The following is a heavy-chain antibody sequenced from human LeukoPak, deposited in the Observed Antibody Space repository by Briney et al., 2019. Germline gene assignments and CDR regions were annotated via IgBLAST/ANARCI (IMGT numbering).Heavy chain of an antibody. CDR2: IDPNSGDK. CDR1: GYSFTGYF. D-gene: IGHD3-22*01. Sequence: ASVKVSCKASGYSFTGYFIHWVRQAPGQGLEWMGCIDPNSGDKKYAQKFHGRVSMPRDTSTRTAYMQLSRLRSVDTAVYFCARSGSTGYSLGYWGKGTMVTVSS. J-gene: IGHJ4*02. CDR3: ARSGSTGYSLGY. V-gene: IGHV1-2*02.